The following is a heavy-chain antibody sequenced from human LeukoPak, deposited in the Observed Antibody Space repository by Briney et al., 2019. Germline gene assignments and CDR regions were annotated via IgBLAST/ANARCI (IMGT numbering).Heavy chain of an antibody. D-gene: IGHD2-15*01. V-gene: IGHV3-21*01. CDR1: GFTFSSYS. J-gene: IGHJ4*02. CDR3: ARGIVVVVAAPIDY. CDR2: ISSSSYI. Sequence: PGGSLRLSCAASGFTFSSYSMNWVRQAPGKGLEWVSSISSSSYIYYADSVKGRFTISRDNAKNSLYLQMNSLRAEDTAVYYCARGIVVVVAAPIDYWGQGTLVTVSS.